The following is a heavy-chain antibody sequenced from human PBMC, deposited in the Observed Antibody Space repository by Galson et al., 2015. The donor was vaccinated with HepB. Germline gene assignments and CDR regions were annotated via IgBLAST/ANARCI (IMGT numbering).Heavy chain of an antibody. CDR3: TTYYDILTGYFRPDAFDI. Sequence: SLRLSCAASGFTFSNAWMSWVRQAPGKGLEWVGRIKSKTDGGTTDYAAPVKGRFTISRDDSKNTLYLQMNSLKTEDTAVYYCTTYYDILTGYFRPDAFDIWGQGTMVTVSS. CDR2: IKSKTDGGTT. V-gene: IGHV3-15*01. J-gene: IGHJ3*02. CDR1: GFTFSNAW. D-gene: IGHD3-9*01.